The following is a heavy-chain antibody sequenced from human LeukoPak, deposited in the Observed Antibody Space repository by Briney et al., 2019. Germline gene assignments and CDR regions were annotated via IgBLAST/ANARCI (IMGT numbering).Heavy chain of an antibody. CDR1: GFIFSDYY. CDR2: ISSSGSTI. Sequence: GGSLRLSCAASGFIFSDYYMTWIRQTPGKGLEWVSYISSSGSTIYYADSVKGRFTISRDNAKNSLYLQMNSLRAEDTAVYYCAKRIQSAMAMGYWGQGTLVTVSS. D-gene: IGHD5-18*01. J-gene: IGHJ4*02. CDR3: AKRIQSAMAMGY. V-gene: IGHV3-11*01.